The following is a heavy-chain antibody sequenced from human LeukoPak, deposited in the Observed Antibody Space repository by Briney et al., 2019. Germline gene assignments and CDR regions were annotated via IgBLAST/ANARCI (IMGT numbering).Heavy chain of an antibody. J-gene: IGHJ4*02. D-gene: IGHD2-2*01. V-gene: IGHV4-38-2*02. CDR2: IHHSGST. CDR3: ARVRGVVPAAMMDY. Sequence: SETLSLTCIVSGYSISSGYYWGWIRQPPGKGLEWIGMIHHSGSTYYNPSLKSRVTISVDTSKNQFSLKLSSVTAADTAVYYCARVRGVVPAAMMDYWGQGTLVTVSS. CDR1: GYSISSGYY.